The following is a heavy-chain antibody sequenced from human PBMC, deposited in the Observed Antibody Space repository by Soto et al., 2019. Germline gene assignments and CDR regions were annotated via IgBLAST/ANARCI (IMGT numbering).Heavy chain of an antibody. D-gene: IGHD6-6*01. CDR2: INPSGGST. Sequence: GASVKVSCKASGYTFTSYYMHWVRQAPGQGLEWVGIINPSGGSTSYAQKFQGRVTMARDTSTSTVYMELSSLRSEDTAVYYCARALPVAARPNYYGMDVWGQGTTVTVSS. V-gene: IGHV1-46*01. J-gene: IGHJ6*02. CDR1: GYTFTSYY. CDR3: ARALPVAARPNYYGMDV.